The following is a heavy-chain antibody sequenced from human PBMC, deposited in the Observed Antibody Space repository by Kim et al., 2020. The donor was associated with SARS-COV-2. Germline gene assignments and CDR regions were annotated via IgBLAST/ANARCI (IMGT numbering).Heavy chain of an antibody. D-gene: IGHD3-9*01. CDR2: IYYSGST. CDR1: GGSISSGGYY. Sequence: SETLSLTCTVSGGSISSGGYYWSWIRQHPGKGLEWIGYIYYSGSTYYNPSLKSRVTISVDTSKNQFSLKLSSVTAADTAVYYCARWPPLRYFDWFPVDLDRGSDQNDYWGQGTLVTVSS. V-gene: IGHV4-31*03. CDR3: ARWPPLRYFDWFPVDLDRGSDQNDY. J-gene: IGHJ4*02.